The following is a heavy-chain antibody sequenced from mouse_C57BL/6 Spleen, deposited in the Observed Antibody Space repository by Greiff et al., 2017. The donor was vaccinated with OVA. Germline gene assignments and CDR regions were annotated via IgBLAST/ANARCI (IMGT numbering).Heavy chain of an antibody. D-gene: IGHD2-4*01. V-gene: IGHV10-1*01. CDR3: VREGSYDYEKGSWFAY. J-gene: IGHJ3*01. CDR2: IRSKSNNYAT. Sequence: EVQRVESGGGLVQPKGSLKLPCAASGFSFNTYAMNWVRQAPGKGLEWVARIRSKSNNYATYYADSVKDRFTISRDDSESMLYLQMNNLKTEDTAMYYCVREGSYDYEKGSWFAYWGQGTLVTVSA. CDR1: GFSFNTYA.